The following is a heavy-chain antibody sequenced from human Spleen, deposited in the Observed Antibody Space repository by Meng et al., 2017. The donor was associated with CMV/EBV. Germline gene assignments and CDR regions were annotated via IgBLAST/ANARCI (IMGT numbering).Heavy chain of an antibody. J-gene: IGHJ4*02. CDR1: GFTFSSYW. D-gene: IGHD1-20*01. CDR2: INSNGSST. Sequence: GESLKISCAASGFTFSSYWMHWVRQAPGKGLVWVSRINSNGSSTSYADSVKGRFTISRDNAKNTLYLQMNSLRAEDTAVYYCARVDNWNLGYWGQGTLVTVSS. CDR3: ARVDNWNLGY. V-gene: IGHV3-74*01.